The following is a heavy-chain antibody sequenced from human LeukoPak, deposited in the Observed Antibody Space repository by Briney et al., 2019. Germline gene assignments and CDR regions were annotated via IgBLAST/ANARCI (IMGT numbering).Heavy chain of an antibody. V-gene: IGHV3-48*01. CDR3: ARDRSSLFFDY. D-gene: IGHD6-6*01. CDR2: ISSSSGTI. Sequence: PGGSLRLSCEGSGFSFSAYNMNWVRQAPGKGLESISYISSSSGTIFYADSVKGRFTISRDNAKNSLYLQMNSLRPEDTAVYYCARDRSSLFFDYWGQGTLVTVSS. CDR1: GFSFSAYN. J-gene: IGHJ4*02.